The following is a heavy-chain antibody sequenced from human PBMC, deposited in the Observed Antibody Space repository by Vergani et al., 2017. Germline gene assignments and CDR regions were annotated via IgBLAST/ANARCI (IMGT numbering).Heavy chain of an antibody. V-gene: IGHV3-23*01. CDR3: AKEIVSNGRSYGGTGDY. D-gene: IGHD4-23*01. CDR2: ISGSGGST. Sequence: EVQLLESGGGLVQPGGSLRLSCAASGFTFSSYAMSWVRQAPGKGLEWVSAISGSGGSTYYANSVKARFTIPRDNSKNTLYLQMNSLRAEDTAVYYCAKEIVSNGRSYGGTGDYWGQGTLVTVSS. CDR1: GFTFSSYA. J-gene: IGHJ4*02.